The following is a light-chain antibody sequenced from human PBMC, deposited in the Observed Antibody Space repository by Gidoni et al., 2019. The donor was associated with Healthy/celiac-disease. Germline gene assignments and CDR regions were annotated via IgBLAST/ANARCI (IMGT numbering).Light chain of an antibody. CDR1: QSVNSN. V-gene: IGKV3-15*01. CDR2: GAS. CDR3: QQYNNWPPYT. Sequence: EIVMTQSPATLSVSPGERATLSCRASQSVNSNLAWYQQKPGQAPRLLIYGASTRATGIPARFIGSGSGTEFTPTISSLQSEDFSVYYCQQYNNWPPYTFGQXTKLEIK. J-gene: IGKJ2*01.